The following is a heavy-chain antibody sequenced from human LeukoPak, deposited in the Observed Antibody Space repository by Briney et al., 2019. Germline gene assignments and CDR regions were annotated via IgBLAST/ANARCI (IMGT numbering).Heavy chain of an antibody. Sequence: SVKVSCKASGGTFTNYGINWVRQAPGQGLEWMGGIIPIFGTANYAQKFQGRVTITTDESTSTAYMELSSLRSEDTAVYYCARDWVVMAGRRYNWFDPWGQGTLVTVSS. CDR3: ARDWVVMAGRRYNWFDP. V-gene: IGHV1-69*05. CDR2: IIPIFGTA. D-gene: IGHD6-19*01. CDR1: GGTFTNYG. J-gene: IGHJ5*02.